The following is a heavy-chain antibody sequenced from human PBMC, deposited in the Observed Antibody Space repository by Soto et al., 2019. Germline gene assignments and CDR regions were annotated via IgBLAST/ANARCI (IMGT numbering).Heavy chain of an antibody. V-gene: IGHV1-18*01. Sequence: QVQLVQSGAEVKKPGASVKVSCKASGYTFTSYGISWMRQAPGQGLEWMGWISAYNGNTKHAQKLQGRVTTTTATPTSTAYLELRSLRSDDTAVYYCARDLGGSYYAPVDYWGQGTLVTVSS. CDR2: ISAYNGNT. CDR1: GYTFTSYG. D-gene: IGHD1-26*01. J-gene: IGHJ4*02. CDR3: ARDLGGSYYAPVDY.